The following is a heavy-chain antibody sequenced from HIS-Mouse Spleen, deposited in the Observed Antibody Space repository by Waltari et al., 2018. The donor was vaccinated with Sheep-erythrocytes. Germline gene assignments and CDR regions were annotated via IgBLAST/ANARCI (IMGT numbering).Heavy chain of an antibody. CDR3: ARITSYYDFWSTYNKDYFDY. CDR1: GFSLSNARMG. V-gene: IGHV2-26*01. J-gene: IGHJ4*02. D-gene: IGHD3-3*01. Sequence: QVTLKESGPVLVKPTETLTLTCTVSGFSLSNARMGVSWIRQPPGKAMEWLAHIFSNDEKSYSTSLKSRLTFSKDTSKSQVVLTMTNKDPVDTATYYCARITSYYDFWSTYNKDYFDYWGQGTLVTVSS. CDR2: IFSNDEK.